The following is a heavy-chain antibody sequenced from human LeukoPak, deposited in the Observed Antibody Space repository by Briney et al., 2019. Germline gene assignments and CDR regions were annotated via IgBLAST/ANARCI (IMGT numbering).Heavy chain of an antibody. CDR3: ARVSRYSYGYEHYYYGMDV. J-gene: IGHJ6*04. CDR1: GFTFSSYE. CDR2: ICSSGSTI. Sequence: GGSLRLSCAASGFTFSSYEMNWVRQAPGKGLEWVSYICSSGSTIYYADSVKGRFTISRDNAKNSLYLQMNSLRAEDTAAYSCARVSRYSYGYEHYYYGMDVWGKGTTVTVSS. D-gene: IGHD5-18*01. V-gene: IGHV3-48*03.